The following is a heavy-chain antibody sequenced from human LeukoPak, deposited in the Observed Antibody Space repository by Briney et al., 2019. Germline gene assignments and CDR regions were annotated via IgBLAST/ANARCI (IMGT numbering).Heavy chain of an antibody. Sequence: ASVKVSCKASGYTFTSYGISWVRQAPGQGLEWMGWISAYNGNTNYAQKLQGRVTMTTDTSTSTAYMELRSLRSDDTAVYYCARVSGLYRSSTSCYTRWFDPWGQGTLVTVSS. CDR1: GYTFTSYG. V-gene: IGHV1-18*01. J-gene: IGHJ5*02. CDR3: ARVSGLYRSSTSCYTRWFDP. D-gene: IGHD2-2*02. CDR2: ISAYNGNT.